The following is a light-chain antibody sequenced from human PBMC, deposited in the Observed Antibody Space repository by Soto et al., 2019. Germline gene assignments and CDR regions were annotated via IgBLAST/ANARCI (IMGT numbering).Light chain of an antibody. Sequence: EIVLTQSPGTLSLSPGERATLSCRASQTISSGYLAWYQQRLGQAPRLLIYGASSRATGIPDRFSGSGSGTDFTLTISRLEPEGFAVYYCQHPWTFGQGTKVEIK. V-gene: IGKV3-20*01. CDR3: QHPWT. CDR2: GAS. J-gene: IGKJ1*01. CDR1: QTISSGY.